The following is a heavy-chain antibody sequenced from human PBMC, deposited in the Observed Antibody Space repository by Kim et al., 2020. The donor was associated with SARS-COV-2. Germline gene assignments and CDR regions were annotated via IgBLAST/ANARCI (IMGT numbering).Heavy chain of an antibody. D-gene: IGHD3-22*01. Sequence: LRRRVTISLDTSKNQFSLKLSSVTAADTAVYYCARHKGTTYYYDSSGLDYWCQGTLVTVSS. CDR3: ARHKGTTYYYDSSGLDY. J-gene: IGHJ4*02. V-gene: IGHV4-39*01.